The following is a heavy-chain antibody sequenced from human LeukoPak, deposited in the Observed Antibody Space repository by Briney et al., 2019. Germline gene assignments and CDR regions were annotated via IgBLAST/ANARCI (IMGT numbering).Heavy chain of an antibody. D-gene: IGHD3-16*01. CDR3: AREGVGGMDV. CDR1: GFTFIGYW. Sequence: GGSLRLSCAASGFTFIGYWMSWVRQAPGKGLVWVANIRQDGNEKSSVDSVKGRFTISRDNAENSVYLQMNSLRAEDTAVYYCAREGVGGMDVWGKGTTVTVSS. CDR2: IRQDGNEK. J-gene: IGHJ6*03. V-gene: IGHV3-7*01.